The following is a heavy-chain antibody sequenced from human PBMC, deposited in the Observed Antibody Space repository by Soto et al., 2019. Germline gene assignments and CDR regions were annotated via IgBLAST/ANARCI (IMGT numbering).Heavy chain of an antibody. CDR3: ASETYSAYDFGL. V-gene: IGHV4-30-4*01. Sequence: QVQLRESGPGLVKPSQTLSLTCSVSGASVAGGSYYWSWVRQPPGKGLEWIGYIPSRGRPFYNPSLSSRGTISADTSTNQLSLQLTSVSAADTAVYYCASETYSAYDFGLWGQGTLVTVSS. CDR2: IPSRGRP. J-gene: IGHJ5*02. D-gene: IGHD5-12*01. CDR1: GASVAGGSYY.